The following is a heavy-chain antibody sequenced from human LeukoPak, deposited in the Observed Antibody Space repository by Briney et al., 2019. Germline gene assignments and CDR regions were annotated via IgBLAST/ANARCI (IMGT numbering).Heavy chain of an antibody. CDR3: NRDNNRKDDY. CDR1: GFTFSNYW. J-gene: IGHJ4*02. Sequence: PGGSLRLSCAASGFTFSNYWMSWVRQAPGKGLECVANINHDGSAKYYMDSVKGRFTISRDDAKNSLYLQINSLRAEDTAVYYFNRDNNRKDDYWGQGTLVTVSS. CDR2: INHDGSAK. V-gene: IGHV3-7*01. D-gene: IGHD1-14*01.